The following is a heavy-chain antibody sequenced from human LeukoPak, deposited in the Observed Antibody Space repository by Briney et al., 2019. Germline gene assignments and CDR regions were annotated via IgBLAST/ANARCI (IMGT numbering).Heavy chain of an antibody. CDR1: GYTFTGYY. D-gene: IGHD3-10*01. Sequence: GASVTVSCKASGYTFTGYYMHWVRQAPGQGLEWMGWINPNSGGTNYAQKFQGRVTMTRDTSISTAYMELSRLRSDDTAVYYCARDGLFYYYGSLPPEADYWGQGTLVTVSS. V-gene: IGHV1-2*02. CDR2: INPNSGGT. J-gene: IGHJ4*02. CDR3: ARDGLFYYYGSLPPEADY.